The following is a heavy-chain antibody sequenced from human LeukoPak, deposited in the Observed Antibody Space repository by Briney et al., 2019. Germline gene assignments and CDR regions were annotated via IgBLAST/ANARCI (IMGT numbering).Heavy chain of an antibody. Sequence: HPGGSLRLSCAASGFTVSSNYMSWVRQAPGKGLEWVSVIYSGGSTYYADSVKGRFTISRDNSKNTLYLQMNSLRAEDTAVYYCAREPVRRYFDYWGQGTLVTVSS. CDR3: AREPVRRYFDY. CDR1: GFTVSSNY. J-gene: IGHJ4*02. D-gene: IGHD1-1*01. V-gene: IGHV3-53*01. CDR2: IYSGGST.